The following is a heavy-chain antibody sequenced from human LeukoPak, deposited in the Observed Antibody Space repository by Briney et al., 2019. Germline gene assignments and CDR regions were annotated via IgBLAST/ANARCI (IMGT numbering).Heavy chain of an antibody. Sequence: GASVKVSCKASGYTFTSYGISWVRQAPGQGLEWMGWIYPNSGDTNYAQNFQGRVTMTRDTSISTVYMELTRLTSDDTAVYYCARGSVTGGWYLNLGYWGQGTLVTVSS. D-gene: IGHD6-19*01. J-gene: IGHJ4*02. CDR2: IYPNSGDT. V-gene: IGHV1-2*02. CDR1: GYTFTSYG. CDR3: ARGSVTGGWYLNLGY.